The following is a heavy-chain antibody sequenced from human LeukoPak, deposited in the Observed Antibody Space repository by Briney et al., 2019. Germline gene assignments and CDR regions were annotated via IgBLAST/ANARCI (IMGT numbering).Heavy chain of an antibody. V-gene: IGHV1-18*01. CDR2: ISAYNGNT. Sequence: VASVKVSCKASGYTFTSYGISWVRQAPGQGLEWMGWISAYNGNTNYAQKLQGRVTMTTDTSTSTAYMELRSLRSDDTAVYYCARVVTMIVVAPSDYWGQGTLVTVSS. D-gene: IGHD3-22*01. CDR1: GYTFTSYG. CDR3: ARVVTMIVVAPSDY. J-gene: IGHJ4*02.